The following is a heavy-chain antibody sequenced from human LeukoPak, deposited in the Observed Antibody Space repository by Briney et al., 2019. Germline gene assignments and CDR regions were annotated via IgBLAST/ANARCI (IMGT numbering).Heavy chain of an antibody. CDR1: GFTFSNYA. D-gene: IGHD3-16*02. Sequence: GRSLRLSCAASGFTFSNYAMHWVRQAPGKGLEWVAVISYDGSNKYYADSVKGRFTISRDSSKNTLYLQMSSLRAEDTAVYYCARSPHMITFGGVIVSFDYWGQGTLVTVSS. CDR2: ISYDGSNK. CDR3: ARSPHMITFGGVIVSFDY. V-gene: IGHV3-30-3*01. J-gene: IGHJ4*02.